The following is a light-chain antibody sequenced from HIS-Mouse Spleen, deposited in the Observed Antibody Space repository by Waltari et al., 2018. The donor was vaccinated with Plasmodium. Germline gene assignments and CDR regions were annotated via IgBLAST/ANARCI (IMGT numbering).Light chain of an antibody. V-gene: IGLV3-1*01. CDR1: KLGDKY. Sequence: SYELTQPPSVSVSPGQTASITCSGDKLGDKYACWYQQKPGQSPVLVIYQDSKRPSGIPERISGPHSGNTGPLTIRGNQAKDEAYEYRPAWDSSNVVVGGGTKLTGL. CDR2: QDS. CDR3: PAWDSSNVV. J-gene: IGLJ2*01.